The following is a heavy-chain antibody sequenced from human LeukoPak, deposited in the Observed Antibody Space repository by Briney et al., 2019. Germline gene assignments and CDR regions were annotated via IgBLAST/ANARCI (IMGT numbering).Heavy chain of an antibody. CDR2: IYYSGST. D-gene: IGHD2-15*01. CDR1: GGSISSYY. J-gene: IGHJ4*02. Sequence: SETLSLTCTVSGGSISSYYWSWIRQPPGKGLEWIGYIYYSGSTNYNPSLKSRVTISVDTSKNQFSLKLSSVTAADTAVYYCARGSVVVVAAHLGGFDCWGQGTLVTVSS. V-gene: IGHV4-59*01. CDR3: ARGSVVVVAAHLGGFDC.